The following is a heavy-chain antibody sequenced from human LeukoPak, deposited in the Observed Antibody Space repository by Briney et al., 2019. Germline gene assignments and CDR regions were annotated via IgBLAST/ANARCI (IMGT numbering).Heavy chain of an antibody. Sequence: PGGSLRLSCAASGFTFSSYAMSWVRQAPGKGLEWVSGVSGNGANTYYADSVKGRFTVSRDNSKNTLYLQMSSLRAEDTAVYYCAKDERNWNYNLASQTYDWGQGTLVTVSS. V-gene: IGHV3-23*01. CDR3: AKDERNWNYNLASQTYD. CDR2: VSGNGANT. J-gene: IGHJ4*02. CDR1: GFTFSSYA. D-gene: IGHD1-7*01.